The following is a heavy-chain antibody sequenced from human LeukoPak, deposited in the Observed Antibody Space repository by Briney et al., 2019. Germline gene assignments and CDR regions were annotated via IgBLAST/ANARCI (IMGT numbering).Heavy chain of an antibody. J-gene: IGHJ6*02. Sequence: SETLSLTCTVSGGSISSYYGSWIRQPPGKGLEWSGYIYYSGSTNYNPSLKSRVTISVDTSKNQFSLKLSSVTAADTAVYYCARDLWDLGDGMDVWGQGTTVTVSS. V-gene: IGHV4-59*01. CDR2: IYYSGST. D-gene: IGHD1-26*01. CDR3: ARDLWDLGDGMDV. CDR1: GGSISSYY.